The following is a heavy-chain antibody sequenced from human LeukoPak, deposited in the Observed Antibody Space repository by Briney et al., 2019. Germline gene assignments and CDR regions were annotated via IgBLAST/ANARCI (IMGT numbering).Heavy chain of an antibody. Sequence: SETLSLTRIVSGGSISSYYWSWIRQPAGKGLEWIGRIYTSGSTNDNPSLKSRISMSVDTSKNQFSLKLSSVTAADTAVYYCARDRDFLDYWGQGTLVTVSS. D-gene: IGHD3-3*01. J-gene: IGHJ4*02. CDR1: GGSISSYY. CDR3: ARDRDFLDY. V-gene: IGHV4-4*07. CDR2: IYTSGST.